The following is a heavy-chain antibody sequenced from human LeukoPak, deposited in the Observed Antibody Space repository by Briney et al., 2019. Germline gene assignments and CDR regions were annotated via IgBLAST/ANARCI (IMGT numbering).Heavy chain of an antibody. Sequence: GGSLRLSCAASGFTFSSYSMNWVRQAPGKGLEWVSSISSSSSYIYSADSVKGRFTISRDNARNSLYLRMNSLRAEDTAVYYCATFDYFGSGGLFDCWGQGTLVTVSS. CDR1: GFTFSSYS. J-gene: IGHJ4*02. CDR3: ATFDYFGSGGLFDC. CDR2: ISSSSSYI. V-gene: IGHV3-21*01. D-gene: IGHD3-10*01.